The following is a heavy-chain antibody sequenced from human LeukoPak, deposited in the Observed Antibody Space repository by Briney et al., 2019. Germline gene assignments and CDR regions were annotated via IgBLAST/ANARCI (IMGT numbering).Heavy chain of an antibody. CDR3: AKDLGDSSGYTKLPGDY. CDR1: GFTFSSYA. V-gene: IGHV3-23*01. Sequence: PGGSLRLSCAASGFTFSSYAMSWVRQAPGKGLEWVSAISGSGGSTYYADSVKGRFTISRDNSKNTLYLQMNSLRAEDTAVYYCAKDLGDSSGYTKLPGDYWGQGTLVTVSS. J-gene: IGHJ4*02. D-gene: IGHD3-22*01. CDR2: ISGSGGST.